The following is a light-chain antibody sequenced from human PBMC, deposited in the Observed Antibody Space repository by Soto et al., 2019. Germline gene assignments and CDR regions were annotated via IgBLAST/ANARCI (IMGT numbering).Light chain of an antibody. CDR2: EVS. J-gene: IGLJ1*01. V-gene: IGLV2-14*01. CDR3: SSYISSSALYV. Sequence: QSALTQPASVSGSPGQSITISCTGTISDIAGSNYVSWYQHHPGKAPKLMIYEVSNRTSGVSNRFSGSKSGNTASLTISGLQAEDEADYYCSSYISSSALYVFGTGTKLTVL. CDR1: ISDIAGSNY.